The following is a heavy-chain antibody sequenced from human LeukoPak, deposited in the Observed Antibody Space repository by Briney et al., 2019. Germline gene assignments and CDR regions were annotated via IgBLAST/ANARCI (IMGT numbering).Heavy chain of an antibody. CDR1: GGTFSSYA. CDR2: IIPIFGTA. D-gene: IGHD2-15*01. CDR3: ARANIYCSGGSCYSHYYFDY. J-gene: IGHJ4*02. V-gene: IGHV1-69*01. Sequence: SVKVSCKASGGTFSSYAISWVRQAPGQGLEWMGGIIPIFGTANYAQKFQGRVTITADESTSTAYMELSSLRSEDTAVYYCARANIYCSGGSCYSHYYFDYWGQGTLVTVSS.